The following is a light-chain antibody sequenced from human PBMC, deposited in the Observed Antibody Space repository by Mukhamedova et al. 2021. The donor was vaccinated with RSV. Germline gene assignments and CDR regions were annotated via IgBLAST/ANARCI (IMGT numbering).Light chain of an antibody. J-gene: IGLJ2*01. CDR1: SSNIGNNY. V-gene: IGLV1-51*01. CDR3: EAWDSSLSAVV. Sequence: SCSGSSSNIGNNYVSWYQQFPATAPTLLIYDNDNRPSGIPDRFSGSQSGSSATLGITGLQTGDEADYYCEAWDSSLSAVVFGGGT. CDR2: DND.